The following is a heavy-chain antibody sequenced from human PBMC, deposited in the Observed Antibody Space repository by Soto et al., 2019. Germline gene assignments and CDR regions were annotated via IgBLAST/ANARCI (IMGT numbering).Heavy chain of an antibody. J-gene: IGHJ6*02. Sequence: QVQLVESGGGVVQPGRSLRLSCAASGFSLSNNGMHWVRQAPGKGREWVAVISYDGNNKYYADSVKGRFTISRDNSKNKMYLEMNNMRAEDTVMYYCAKGGSENYLTYYYYYGMDVWGQGTTFTVSS. D-gene: IGHD2-15*01. CDR2: ISYDGNNK. V-gene: IGHV3-30*18. CDR1: GFSLSNNG. CDR3: AKGGSENYLTYYYYYGMDV.